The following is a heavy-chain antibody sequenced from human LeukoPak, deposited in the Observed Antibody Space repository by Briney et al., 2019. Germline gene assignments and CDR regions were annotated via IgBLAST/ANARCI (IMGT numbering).Heavy chain of an antibody. J-gene: IGHJ4*02. V-gene: IGHV4-59*12. CDR3: ARYYYDSSGYSYYFDY. CDR1: GGSISSYY. Sequence: SSETLSLTCTVSGGSISSYYWSWIRQPPGKGLEWIGYIYYSGSTNYNPSLKSRVTISVDRSKNQFSLKLSSVTAADTAVYYCARYYYDSSGYSYYFDYWGQGTLVTVSS. CDR2: IYYSGST. D-gene: IGHD3-22*01.